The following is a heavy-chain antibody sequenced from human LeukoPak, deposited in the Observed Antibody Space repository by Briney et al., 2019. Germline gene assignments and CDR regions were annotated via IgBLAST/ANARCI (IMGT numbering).Heavy chain of an antibody. CDR1: GYSISSGYY. CDR2: IYHSGST. CDR3: ARYESGDIVVVPAAI. Sequence: SETLSLTCTVSGYSISSGYYWGWIRQPPGKGLEWVGSIYHSGSTYYNPSLKSRVTISVDTSKNQFSLKLSSVTAADTAVYYCARYESGDIVVVPAAIWGQGTLVTVSS. J-gene: IGHJ4*02. V-gene: IGHV4-38-2*02. D-gene: IGHD2-2*01.